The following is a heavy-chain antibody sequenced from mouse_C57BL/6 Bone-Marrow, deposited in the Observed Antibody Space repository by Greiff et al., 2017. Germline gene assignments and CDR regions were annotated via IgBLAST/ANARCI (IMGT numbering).Heavy chain of an antibody. J-gene: IGHJ4*01. D-gene: IGHD1-1*01. V-gene: IGHV1-64*01. Sequence: VQLQQSGAELVKPGASVKLSCKASGYTFTSYWMHWVKQRPGQGLEWIGMIHPNSGSTNYNEKFKSKATLTVDKSSSTAYMQLSSLTSEDSAVYYCAKPLYYGYAMDYWGQGTSVTVSS. CDR3: AKPLYYGYAMDY. CDR1: GYTFTSYW. CDR2: IHPNSGST.